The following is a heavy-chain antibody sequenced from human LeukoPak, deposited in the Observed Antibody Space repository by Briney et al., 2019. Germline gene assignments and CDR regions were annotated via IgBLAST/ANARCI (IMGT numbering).Heavy chain of an antibody. CDR3: ARARGGYDFDY. CDR1: GFTSSSFA. Sequence: PGGSLRLSCAASGFTSSSFAMHWVRQAPGKGLEWVAVISFDGSKKQYVDSVRGRFSFSRDHSKNTLYLQMNSLRAEDTAVYYCARARGGYDFDYWGQGTLVTVSS. J-gene: IGHJ4*02. D-gene: IGHD5-12*01. CDR2: ISFDGSKK. V-gene: IGHV3-30*04.